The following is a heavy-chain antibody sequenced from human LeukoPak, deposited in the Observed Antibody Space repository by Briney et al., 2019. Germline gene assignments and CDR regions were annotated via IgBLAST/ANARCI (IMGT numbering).Heavy chain of an antibody. CDR2: IKSKADGGTT. CDR1: GFTFTNAW. Sequence: GGSLRLSCAASGFTFTNAWMTWVRQAPGKGLEWVGRIKSKADGGTTDYAARVKGRFTISRDDSKDTLYLQMNSLKTEDTGVFYCTTGTYSDSSGYYYGDFNWGQGTLVTVSP. J-gene: IGHJ4*02. V-gene: IGHV3-15*01. D-gene: IGHD3-22*01. CDR3: TTGTYSDSSGYYYGDFN.